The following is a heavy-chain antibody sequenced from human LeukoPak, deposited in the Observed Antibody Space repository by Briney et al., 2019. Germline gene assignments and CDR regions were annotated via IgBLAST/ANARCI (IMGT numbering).Heavy chain of an antibody. V-gene: IGHV3-30-3*01. CDR3: ARPGSSFDLYYYYGSDV. D-gene: IGHD6-13*01. CDR2: IPYDGSNK. J-gene: IGHJ6*02. CDR1: GFTFSSYA. Sequence: GGSLRLSCAASGFTFSSYAMHWVRQAPGKGLEWVAVIPYDGSNKFYADSVKGRFTISRDNSKNTLYLQMNSLRAEDTAVYYCARPGSSFDLYYYYGSDVWGQGTTVTASS.